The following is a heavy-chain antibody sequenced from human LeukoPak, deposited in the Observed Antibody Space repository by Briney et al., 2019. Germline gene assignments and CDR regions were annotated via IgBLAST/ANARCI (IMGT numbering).Heavy chain of an antibody. V-gene: IGHV3-30-3*01. Sequence: GGSLRLSCAASGFTFSGYAMHWVRRAPGKGLEWVAVISYDGSNEYYADSVKGRFTISRDNSKNTLYLQMNSLSVEDTAVYYCARVGYYASGPFSYFDYWGQGTPVTVSS. CDR2: ISYDGSNE. CDR3: ARVGYYASGPFSYFDY. J-gene: IGHJ4*02. D-gene: IGHD3-10*01. CDR1: GFTFSGYA.